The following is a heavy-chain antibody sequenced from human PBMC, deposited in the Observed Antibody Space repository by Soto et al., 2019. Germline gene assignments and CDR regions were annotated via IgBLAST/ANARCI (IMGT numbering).Heavy chain of an antibody. CDR2: TYYRSKWYN. V-gene: IGHV6-1*01. CDR1: GDSVSSNSAA. D-gene: IGHD3-3*01. CDR3: ARDSSYYDFWSGPRYEANYYGMDV. Sequence: SQTLSLTCAISGDSVSSNSAAWNWIRQSPSRGLEWLGRTYYRSKWYNDYAVSVKSRITINPDTSKNQFSLQLNSVTPEDTAVYYCARDSSYYDFWSGPRYEANYYGMDVCGQGSTVTVYS. J-gene: IGHJ6*02.